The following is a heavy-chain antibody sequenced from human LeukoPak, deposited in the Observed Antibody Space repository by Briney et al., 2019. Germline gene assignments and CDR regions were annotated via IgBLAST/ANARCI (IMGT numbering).Heavy chain of an antibody. D-gene: IGHD1-7*01. CDR3: ARVKRTLDY. J-gene: IGHJ4*02. CDR1: GFTFSSYS. CDR2: ISSSSSTI. V-gene: IGHV3-48*04. Sequence: PGGSLRLSCAASGFTFSSYSMNWVRQAPGRGLEWVSYISSSSSTIYYADSVKGRFTISRDNAKNSLYLQMNSLRAEDTAVYYCARVKRTLDYWGQGTLVTVSS.